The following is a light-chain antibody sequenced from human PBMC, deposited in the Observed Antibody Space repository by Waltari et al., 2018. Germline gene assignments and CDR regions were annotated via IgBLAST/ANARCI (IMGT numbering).Light chain of an antibody. CDR1: QNVLLSFDYKNY. CDR3: QQYYSFPLT. J-gene: IGKJ4*01. V-gene: IGKV4-1*01. CDR2: WAS. Sequence: DIVMTQSPDSLTVSLGERATIHCKSSQNVLLSFDYKNYLAWYQQLPGQSPKLLIYWASTRESGVPDRFSGSGSGTDFTLTISSLQAEDVAVYYCQQYYSFPLTFGGGTKVEIK.